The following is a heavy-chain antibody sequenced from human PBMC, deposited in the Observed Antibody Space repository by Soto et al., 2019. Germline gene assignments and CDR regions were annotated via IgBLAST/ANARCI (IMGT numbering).Heavy chain of an antibody. CDR2: INHSGST. V-gene: IGHV4-34*01. Sequence: SETLSLTCAVYGGSFSGYYWSWIRQPPGKGLEWIGEINHSGSTNYNPSLKSRVTISVDTSKNQFSLKLSSVTAADTAVYYCARVGYCSGGSCYDRGAFAIWGQGTMVTVSS. CDR1: GGSFSGYY. J-gene: IGHJ3*02. D-gene: IGHD2-15*01. CDR3: ARVGYCSGGSCYDRGAFAI.